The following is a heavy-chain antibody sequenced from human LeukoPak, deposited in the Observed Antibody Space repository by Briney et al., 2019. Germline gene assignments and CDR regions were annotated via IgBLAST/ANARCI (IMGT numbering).Heavy chain of an antibody. V-gene: IGHV4-59*08. CDR2: IHYSGST. D-gene: IGHD1-26*01. CDR1: GGSISDYY. CDR3: GRHTGVGTTTLGD. Sequence: SETLSLTCTVSGGSISDYYCNWIRQSPGKGLEWIGYIHYSGSTNYNPSLKSRVTISVDTSKNQSSLKLSSVTAADTAVYYCGRHTGVGTTTLGDWGQGTLVTVSS. J-gene: IGHJ4*02.